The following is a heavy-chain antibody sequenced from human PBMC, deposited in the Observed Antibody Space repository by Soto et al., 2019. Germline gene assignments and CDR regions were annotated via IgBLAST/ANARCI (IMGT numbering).Heavy chain of an antibody. J-gene: IGHJ4*02. Sequence: QITLKESGPTLVKPTQTLTLTCTFSGFSLSTSGVGVGWIRQPPGKALEWLALIYWNDDKRYSPSLKSRLTIIKDTSKKQVVLTMNNMDPVDTATYYCAQGNYDFWSGASQPLTHWGQGTLVTVSS. CDR2: IYWNDDK. CDR1: GFSLSTSGVG. CDR3: AQGNYDFWSGASQPLTH. V-gene: IGHV2-5*01. D-gene: IGHD3-3*01.